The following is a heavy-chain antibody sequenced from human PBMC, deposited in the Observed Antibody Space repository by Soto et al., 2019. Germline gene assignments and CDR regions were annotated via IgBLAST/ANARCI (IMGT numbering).Heavy chain of an antibody. V-gene: IGHV3-7*01. D-gene: IGHD2-8*01. Sequence: GGSLRLSCSASGFTFSTYWMSWVRQAPGKGLEWVANIKQDGSEKYYVDSVRGRFTISRDTAKNSLYLQMNSLRAEDTAVYYCARVGLMVYAIGPFDYWGQGTLVTVSS. CDR3: ARVGLMVYAIGPFDY. CDR2: IKQDGSEK. CDR1: GFTFSTYW. J-gene: IGHJ4*02.